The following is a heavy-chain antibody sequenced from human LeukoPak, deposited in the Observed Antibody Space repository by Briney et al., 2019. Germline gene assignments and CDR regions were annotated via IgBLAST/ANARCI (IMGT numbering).Heavy chain of an antibody. V-gene: IGHV3-74*01. CDR2: INSDGSST. J-gene: IGHJ4*02. CDR1: GFTFSSYW. Sequence: PGGSLRLSCAASGFTFSSYWMHWVRQAPGKGLVWVSRINSDGSSTSYADSVKGRFTISRDNTKNTLYLQMNSLRAEDTAVYYCARGSYSSLEIDYWGQGTLVTVSS. D-gene: IGHD6-6*01. CDR3: ARGSYSSLEIDY.